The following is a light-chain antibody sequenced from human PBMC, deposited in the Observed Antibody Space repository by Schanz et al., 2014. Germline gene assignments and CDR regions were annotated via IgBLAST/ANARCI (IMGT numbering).Light chain of an antibody. CDR3: SSFAGNSNWV. CDR2: DVT. CDR1: SSDVGGYNS. V-gene: IGLV2-8*01. Sequence: QSALTQPPSASGSPKQSVTISCTGTSSDVGGYNSVSWYQQHPGKAPKLMIYDVTKRPSGVPDRFSGSKSGNTASLTVSGLQAEDEADYYCSSFAGNSNWVFGGGTKLTVL. J-gene: IGLJ3*02.